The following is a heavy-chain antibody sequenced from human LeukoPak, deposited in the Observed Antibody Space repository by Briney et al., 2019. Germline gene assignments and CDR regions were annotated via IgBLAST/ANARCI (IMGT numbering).Heavy chain of an antibody. D-gene: IGHD3-10*01. Sequence: ETLSLTCTVSGGSISSGDYYWSWIRQPPGKGLEWVSVIYSGGSTYYADSVKGRFTISRDNSKNTLYLQMNSLRAEDTAVYYCARVRSLLWFGELSYYFDYWGQGTLVTVSS. CDR3: ARVRSLLWFGELSYYFDY. CDR1: GGSISSGDYY. CDR2: IYSGGST. J-gene: IGHJ4*02. V-gene: IGHV3-66*01.